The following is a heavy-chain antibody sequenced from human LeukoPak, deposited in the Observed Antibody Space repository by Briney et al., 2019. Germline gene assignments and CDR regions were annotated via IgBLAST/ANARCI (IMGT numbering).Heavy chain of an antibody. D-gene: IGHD3-16*01. CDR1: GDSMSYYY. V-gene: IGHV4-4*07. CDR2: IHTSGTT. Sequence: SETLSLTCTVSGDSMSYYYWNLIRQPAGKGLEWIGRIHTSGTTYYSASLKSRVSMSVDSSRNQFSLRLTSVTAADTAIYFCARGDYYDGGGRNWFDVWGQGTLVTVSS. CDR3: ARGDYYDGGGRNWFDV. J-gene: IGHJ5*02.